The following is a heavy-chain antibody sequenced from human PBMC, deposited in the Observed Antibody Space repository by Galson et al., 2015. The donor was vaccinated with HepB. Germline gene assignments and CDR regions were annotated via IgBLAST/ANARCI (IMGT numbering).Heavy chain of an antibody. J-gene: IGHJ3*02. CDR3: ARASPGGWYEYGLDI. V-gene: IGHV4-61*03. Sequence: SETLSLTCTVSGGSVSSGSYYWSWIRQPPGKGLEWIGYFYYTGSTNYNPSLKSRVTISVDTSKNHFSLKLSSVTAADTAVYYCARASPGGWYEYGLDIWGQGTRVTVFS. CDR1: GGSVSSGSYY. D-gene: IGHD6-19*01. CDR2: FYYTGST.